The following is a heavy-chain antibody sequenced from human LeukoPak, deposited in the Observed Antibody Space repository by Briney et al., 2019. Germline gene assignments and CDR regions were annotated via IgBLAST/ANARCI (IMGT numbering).Heavy chain of an antibody. Sequence: EASVTVSCKASGYTFTRYYMHWVRRAPGQGLEWVGIINHNGGNTNYAHKFQGRVTMTRDMSASTVYMELSSLRSEDTAVYYFGRSGGSLLQVWNYYYYYKDVWRKGTTVSVSS. CDR3: GRSGGSLLQVWNYYYYYKDV. D-gene: IGHD1-26*01. V-gene: IGHV1-46*01. J-gene: IGHJ6*03. CDR2: INHNGGNT. CDR1: GYTFTRYY.